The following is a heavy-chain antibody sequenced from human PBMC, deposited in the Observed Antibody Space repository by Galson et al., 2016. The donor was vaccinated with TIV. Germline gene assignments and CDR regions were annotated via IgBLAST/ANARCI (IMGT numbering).Heavy chain of an antibody. Sequence: SLRLSCAASGFKFSDYWMHWVRQAPGKGLVWASCINSDSTIITYADSVRGRFTISRDNAKNTLYLQMNSLRVEDTAVYYCSLTNWFNPWGQGTLVTVSS. CDR1: GFKFSDYW. J-gene: IGHJ5*02. V-gene: IGHV3-74*03. CDR2: INSDSTII. D-gene: IGHD1-1*01. CDR3: SLTNWFNP.